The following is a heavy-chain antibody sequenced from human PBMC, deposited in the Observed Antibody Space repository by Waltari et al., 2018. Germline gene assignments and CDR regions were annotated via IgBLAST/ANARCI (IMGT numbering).Heavy chain of an antibody. Sequence: QVQLVQSGAEVKKPGSSVKVSCKASGGTFSNYAISWVRQAPGQGLEWMGGSIRSLGTANYAQKFQGRVTITTDESTSTAYMELSSLTSEDTAIYYCARVDIVTTTSHFFDYWGQGTLVTVSS. CDR1: GGTFSNYA. CDR2: SIRSLGTA. CDR3: ARVDIVTTTSHFFDY. V-gene: IGHV1-69*05. J-gene: IGHJ4*02. D-gene: IGHD5-12*01.